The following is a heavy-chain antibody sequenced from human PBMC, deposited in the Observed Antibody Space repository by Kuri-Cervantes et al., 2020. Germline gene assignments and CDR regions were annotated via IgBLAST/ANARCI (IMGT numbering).Heavy chain of an antibody. CDR3: ARDGYYDYVWGSYRSNYYYYGMDV. CDR2: ISYDGSNK. J-gene: IGHJ6*02. V-gene: IGHV3-30-3*01. Sequence: GESLKISCAASGFTFSSYAMHWVRQAPGKGLEWVAVISYDGSNKYYADSVKGRFTISRDNSKNTLYLQMNSLRAEDTAVYYCARDGYYDYVWGSYRSNYYYYGMDVWSQGTTVTVSS. CDR1: GFTFSSYA. D-gene: IGHD3-16*02.